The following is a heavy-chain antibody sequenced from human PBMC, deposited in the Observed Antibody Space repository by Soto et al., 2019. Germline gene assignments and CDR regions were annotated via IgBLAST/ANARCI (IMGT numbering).Heavy chain of an antibody. D-gene: IGHD1-26*01. V-gene: IGHV3-72*01. CDR2: TRNKANSYTT. J-gene: IGHJ6*02. CDR3: ARDGTMVNYGMDV. CDR1: GFTFSDHY. Sequence: PGGSLRLSCAASGFTFSDHYMDWVRQAPGEGLEWVGRTRNKANSYTTEYAASVKGRFTISRDDSKNSLYLQMNSLKTEDTAVYYCARDGTMVNYGMDVWGQGTTVAVSS.